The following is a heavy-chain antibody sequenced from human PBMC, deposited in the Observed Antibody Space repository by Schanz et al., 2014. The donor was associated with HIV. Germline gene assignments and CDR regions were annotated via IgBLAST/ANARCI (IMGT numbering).Heavy chain of an antibody. CDR3: ARAAFSSEYYYGMDV. CDR1: GGTFSSYA. D-gene: IGHD3-3*02. V-gene: IGHV1-69*01. J-gene: IGHJ6*02. Sequence: QVQLVQSGAEVKKPGSSVKVSCKASGGTFSSYAISWLRQAPGHALEWMGGIIPIFGAAKNAQKFQGRVTIIADESTSTAYMELSSLRSADTAVYFCARAAFSSEYYYGMDVWGQGTTVTVSS. CDR2: IIPIFGAA.